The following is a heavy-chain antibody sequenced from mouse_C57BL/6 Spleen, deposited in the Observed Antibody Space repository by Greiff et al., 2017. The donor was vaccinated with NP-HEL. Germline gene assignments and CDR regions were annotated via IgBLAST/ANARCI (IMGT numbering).Heavy chain of an antibody. D-gene: IGHD1-1*01. Sequence: EVKLVESGGGLVKPGGSLKLSCAASGFTFSDYGMHWVRQAPEKGLEWVAYISSGSSTIYYADTVKGRFTISRANAKNTLFLQMTSLRSEDTAMYYCARPYYGSSSWFAYWGQGTLVTVSA. J-gene: IGHJ3*01. CDR3: ARPYYGSSSWFAY. CDR1: GFTFSDYG. V-gene: IGHV5-17*01. CDR2: ISSGSSTI.